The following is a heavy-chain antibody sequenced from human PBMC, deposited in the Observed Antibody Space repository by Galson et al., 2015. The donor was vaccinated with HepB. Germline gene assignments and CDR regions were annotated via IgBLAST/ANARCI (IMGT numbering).Heavy chain of an antibody. D-gene: IGHD5-12*01. Sequence: SLRLSCAASGFTFSSYAMHWVRQAPGKGLEWVAVISYDGSNKYYADSVEGRFTISRDNSKNTLYLQMNSLRAEDTAVYYCARAGDSGYDLQLFDYWGQGTLVTVSS. V-gene: IGHV3-30*04. CDR1: GFTFSSYA. CDR3: ARAGDSGYDLQLFDY. CDR2: ISYDGSNK. J-gene: IGHJ4*02.